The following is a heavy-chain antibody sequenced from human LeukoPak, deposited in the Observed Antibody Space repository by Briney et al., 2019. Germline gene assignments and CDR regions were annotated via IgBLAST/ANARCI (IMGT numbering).Heavy chain of an antibody. CDR1: GYTFTSYA. Sequence: ASVKVSCKASGYTFTSYAMHWVRQAPGQRLEWMGWINAGNGNTKYSQKFQGRVTITRDTSASTAYMELSRLRSDDTAVYYCARVGYSSSWEYYFDYWGQGTLVTVSS. CDR3: ARVGYSSSWEYYFDY. D-gene: IGHD6-13*01. CDR2: INAGNGNT. V-gene: IGHV1-3*01. J-gene: IGHJ4*02.